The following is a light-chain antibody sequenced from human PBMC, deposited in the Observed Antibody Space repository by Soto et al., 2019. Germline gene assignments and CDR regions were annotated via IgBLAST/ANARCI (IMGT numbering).Light chain of an antibody. CDR2: DVS. V-gene: IGLV2-14*03. Sequence: QSVLTQPASVSGSPGQSITISCTGTNSDVGAYNYVSWYQHHPGTAPKLMISDVSNRPSGVSNRFSGSKSGNTASLTISGRQAEEEDDYYCSSYTTISTRVFGGGTKLTVL. CDR3: SSYTTISTRV. J-gene: IGLJ2*01. CDR1: NSDVGAYNY.